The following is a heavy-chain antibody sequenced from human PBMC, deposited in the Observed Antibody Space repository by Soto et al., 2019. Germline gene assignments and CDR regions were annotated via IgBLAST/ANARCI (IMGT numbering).Heavy chain of an antibody. D-gene: IGHD6-13*01. CDR2: ISSNGGST. CDR3: VITLPYSSSWCFDY. Sequence: PGGSLRLSCSASGFTFSSYAMHWVRQAPGKGLEYVSAISSNGGSTYYADSVKGRFTISRDNSKNTLYLQMSSLRAEDTAVYYCVITLPYSSSWCFDYWGQGTLVTVSS. V-gene: IGHV3-64D*08. CDR1: GFTFSSYA. J-gene: IGHJ4*02.